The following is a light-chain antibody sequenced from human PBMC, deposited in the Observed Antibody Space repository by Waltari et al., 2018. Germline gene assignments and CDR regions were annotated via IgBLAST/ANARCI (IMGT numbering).Light chain of an antibody. Sequence: DIVMTQSPDSLSVSLGERATINCKSSQSVFYNSNNKNDLTWYQQKPGQPPKVLIYGASTRESGVPDRFSGSGSGTDFTLTISSLQAEDVAIYDCQQYYSIPFTFGPGTKVYIK. V-gene: IGKV4-1*01. CDR2: GAS. CDR3: QQYYSIPFT. CDR1: QSVFYNSNNKND. J-gene: IGKJ3*01.